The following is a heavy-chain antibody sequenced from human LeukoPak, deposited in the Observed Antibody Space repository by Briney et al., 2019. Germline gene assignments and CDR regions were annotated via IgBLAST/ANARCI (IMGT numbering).Heavy chain of an antibody. D-gene: IGHD3-10*01. Sequence: SQTLSLTCALSGDSVSSNSAAWNWIRQSPSRGLEWLGRTYYRSKWYNDYAVSVKSRITINPDTSKNRFSLQLNSVTPEDTAVYYCARGHGMRAYGSGSYSLYYYYGMDVWGQGTTVTVSS. J-gene: IGHJ6*02. CDR1: GDSVSSNSAA. CDR3: ARGHGMRAYGSGSYSLYYYYGMDV. CDR2: TYYRSKWYN. V-gene: IGHV6-1*01.